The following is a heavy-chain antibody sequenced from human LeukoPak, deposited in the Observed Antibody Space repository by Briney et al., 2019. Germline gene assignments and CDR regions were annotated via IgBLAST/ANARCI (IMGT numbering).Heavy chain of an antibody. CDR1: GYTFTSYD. V-gene: IGHV1-8*01. Sequence: ASVKVSCKASGYTFTSYDINWVRQATGQGLEWMGWMNPKSGNTGYAQKFQGRVTMTRSTSMSTAYMELSSLRSDDTAVYYCARDVVHDRAFDIWGQGTMVTVSS. J-gene: IGHJ3*02. CDR2: MNPKSGNT. D-gene: IGHD5/OR15-5a*01. CDR3: ARDVVHDRAFDI.